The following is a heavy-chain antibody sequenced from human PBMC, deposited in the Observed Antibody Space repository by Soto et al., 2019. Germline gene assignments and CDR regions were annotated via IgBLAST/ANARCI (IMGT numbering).Heavy chain of an antibody. V-gene: IGHV3-53*01. CDR3: ASTRQTWGSGAFDI. Sequence: GRSLRLSCAASGFTVRGNDMSGGRRAPGKGLRGVSVIYSGGSTYYADSVKGRFTISRANSKNTLYLQMNSLRAEDTAVYYCASTRQTWGSGAFDIWGQGTMVTVSS. CDR1: GFTVRGND. D-gene: IGHD7-27*01. CDR2: IYSGGST. J-gene: IGHJ3*02.